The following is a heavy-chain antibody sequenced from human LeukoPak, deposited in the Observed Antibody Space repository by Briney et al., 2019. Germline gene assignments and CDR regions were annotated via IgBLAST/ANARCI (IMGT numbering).Heavy chain of an antibody. J-gene: IGHJ6*02. CDR1: GYSFADYX. CDR3: ARHQWLGFLGYSYGMDV. D-gene: IGHD6-19*01. Sequence: GESLKISCKASGYSFADYXXXWVRQMXXXXXXXXXXXXPSKSDTKYSPSFQGKVTISADKSISTAYLQWSSLEASDTAIYFCARHQWLGFLGYSYGMDVWGQGTTVTVSS. V-gene: IGHV5-51*01. CDR2: XXPSKSDT.